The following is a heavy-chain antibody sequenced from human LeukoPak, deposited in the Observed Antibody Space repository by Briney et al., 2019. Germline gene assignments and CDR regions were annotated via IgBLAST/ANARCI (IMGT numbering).Heavy chain of an antibody. Sequence: GESLKISCKGSGYSFTSYWIGWVRRMPGKGLEWMGIIYPGDSDTRYSPSFQGQVTISADKSISTAYLQWSSLKASDTAMYYCASPSFLQTSSGDYWGQGTLVTVSS. V-gene: IGHV5-51*01. CDR1: GYSFTSYW. D-gene: IGHD1-26*01. CDR2: IYPGDSDT. J-gene: IGHJ4*02. CDR3: ASPSFLQTSSGDY.